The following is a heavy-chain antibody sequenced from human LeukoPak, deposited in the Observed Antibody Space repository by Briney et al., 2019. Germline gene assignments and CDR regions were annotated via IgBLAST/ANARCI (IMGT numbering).Heavy chain of an antibody. V-gene: IGHV1-24*01. CDR1: GYSLSALS. D-gene: IGHD1-26*01. Sequence: EASVKVSCKVSGYSLSALSTHWVRQAPGQGLEWMGGFDPGDDETIYAQKFQGRVTMTEDTSTDTAYLELSSLRSEDTAVYFCATEKDLLLDSWGQGTPVTVSS. CDR2: FDPGDDET. CDR3: ATEKDLLLDS. J-gene: IGHJ5*01.